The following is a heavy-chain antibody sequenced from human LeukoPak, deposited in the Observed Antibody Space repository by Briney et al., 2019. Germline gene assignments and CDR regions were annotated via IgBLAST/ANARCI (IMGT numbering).Heavy chain of an antibody. CDR1: GFTFSSYA. Sequence: GGSLRLSCAASGFTFSSYAMHWVRQAPGKGLEWVAVISYDGSNKYYADSVKGRFTISRDNSKNTLYLQMNSLRAEDTAVYYCARAPDEGGTNLYYFDYWGQGTLVTVSS. J-gene: IGHJ4*02. V-gene: IGHV3-30-3*01. CDR3: ARAPDEGGTNLYYFDY. D-gene: IGHD2-2*01. CDR2: ISYDGSNK.